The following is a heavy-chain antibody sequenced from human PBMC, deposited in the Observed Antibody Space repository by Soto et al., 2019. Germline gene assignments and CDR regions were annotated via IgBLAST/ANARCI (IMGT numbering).Heavy chain of an antibody. Sequence: ASVKVSRKTSGYTFTNHGINWVRQAPGQGLEWMGWINPYNANTNYAQKLQGRVTMTTDTSTTTAYMDLRSLTSDDTAVYYCARDRVAGIWGDAFDIWGQGTVVTVSS. CDR3: ARDRVAGIWGDAFDI. CDR1: GYTFTNHG. D-gene: IGHD3-16*01. V-gene: IGHV1-18*04. CDR2: INPYNANT. J-gene: IGHJ3*02.